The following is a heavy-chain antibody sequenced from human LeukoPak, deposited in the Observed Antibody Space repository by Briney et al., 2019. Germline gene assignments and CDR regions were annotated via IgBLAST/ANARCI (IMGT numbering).Heavy chain of an antibody. CDR3: ARAGSHWHYVY. CDR2: IKQDGSER. Sequence: PGGSLRLSCAASGFTFGSYWMSWVRQSPTKGLEWVANIKQDGSERYYVDSVKGRFTISRDNAKNSLSLQMNNLRVEDTAVYYCARAGSHWHYVYWGQGTVVTVSS. D-gene: IGHD3-10*01. V-gene: IGHV3-7*01. J-gene: IGHJ4*02. CDR1: GFTFGSYW.